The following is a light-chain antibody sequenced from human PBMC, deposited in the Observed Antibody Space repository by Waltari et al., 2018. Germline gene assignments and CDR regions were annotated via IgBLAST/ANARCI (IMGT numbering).Light chain of an antibody. Sequence: QSGLTQPASVSASPGESITISCTGTSGDIGGSDFVFWYQLHPGRAPKVLIFDVNHRPSGISDRFAGSKSGNPASLTISELQPEDDADYYCRSHSTNNIVLFGGGTKVTVL. CDR2: DVN. CDR3: RSHSTNNIVL. V-gene: IGLV2-14*01. J-gene: IGLJ2*01. CDR1: SGDIGGSDF.